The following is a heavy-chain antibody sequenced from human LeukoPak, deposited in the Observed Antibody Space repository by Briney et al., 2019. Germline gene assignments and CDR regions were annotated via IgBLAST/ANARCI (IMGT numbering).Heavy chain of an antibody. CDR3: ARDSKRWKTYYYEAGSYYFDY. D-gene: IGHD3-10*01. V-gene: IGHV3-30*02. J-gene: IGHJ4*02. Sequence: GGSLRLSCAASGFTFSSYGMHWVRQAPGKGLEWVAFIRYDGSNKYYADSVKGRFTISRDNSKNTLYLQMNSLRPEDTAVYYCARDSKRWKTYYYEAGSYYFDYWGQGTRVTVSS. CDR1: GFTFSSYG. CDR2: IRYDGSNK.